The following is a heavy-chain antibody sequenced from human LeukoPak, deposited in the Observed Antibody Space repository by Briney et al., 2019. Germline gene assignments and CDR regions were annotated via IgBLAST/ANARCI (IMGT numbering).Heavy chain of an antibody. CDR1: GGTFSSYA. Sequence: GSSVKVSCKASGGTFSSYAISWVRQAPGQGLEWMGRIIPILGIANYAQKFQGRATITADKSTSTAYMELSSLRSEDTAVYYCARDTGNYYDSSGYYSSAFDIWGQGTMVTVSS. J-gene: IGHJ3*02. V-gene: IGHV1-69*04. D-gene: IGHD3-22*01. CDR2: IIPILGIA. CDR3: ARDTGNYYDSSGYYSSAFDI.